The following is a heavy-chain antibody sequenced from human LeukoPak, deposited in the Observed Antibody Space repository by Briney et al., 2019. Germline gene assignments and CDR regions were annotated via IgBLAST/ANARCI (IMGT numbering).Heavy chain of an antibody. D-gene: IGHD4-17*01. J-gene: IGHJ4*02. V-gene: IGHV4-34*01. Sequence: KPSETLSLTCAVYGGSFSGYYWSWIRQPPGKGLEWIGEINHSGSTNYNPSLKGRVTISVDTSKNQFSLKLSSVTAADTAVYYCARENYGGNSGRGFDYWGQGTLVTVSS. CDR2: INHSGST. CDR1: GGSFSGYY. CDR3: ARENYGGNSGRGFDY.